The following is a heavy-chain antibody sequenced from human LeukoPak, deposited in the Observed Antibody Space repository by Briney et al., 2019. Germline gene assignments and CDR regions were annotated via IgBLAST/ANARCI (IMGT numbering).Heavy chain of an antibody. CDR2: INPNSGGT. Sequence: ASVKVSCKASGFTFTSHGFTWVRQAPGQGLEWMGRINPNSGGTNYAQKFQGRVTMTRDTSISTAYMELSRLRSDDTAVYYCASLSSGYYRDYWGQGTLVTVSS. D-gene: IGHD3-22*01. CDR1: GFTFTSHG. J-gene: IGHJ4*02. V-gene: IGHV1-2*06. CDR3: ASLSSGYYRDY.